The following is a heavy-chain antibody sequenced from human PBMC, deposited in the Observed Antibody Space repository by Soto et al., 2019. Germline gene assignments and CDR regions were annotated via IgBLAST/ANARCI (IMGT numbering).Heavy chain of an antibody. CDR1: GFTFDDYA. Sequence: HPGGSLRLSCSASGFTFDDYAMHWVRQAPGKGLEWVSGISWNSGSIAYADSVKGRFTISRDNAKNSLYLQMNSLRAEDTALYYCAKGVALGYCTSTSCHNYYMDVWGKGTTVTVSS. V-gene: IGHV3-9*01. J-gene: IGHJ6*03. D-gene: IGHD2-2*02. CDR3: AKGVALGYCTSTSCHNYYMDV. CDR2: ISWNSGSI.